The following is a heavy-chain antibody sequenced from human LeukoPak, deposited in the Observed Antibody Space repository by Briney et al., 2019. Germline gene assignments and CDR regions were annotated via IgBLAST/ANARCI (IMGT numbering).Heavy chain of an antibody. D-gene: IGHD4-17*01. CDR1: GYGFTSYW. J-gene: IGHJ6*02. Sequence: GESLKISCKGSGYGFTSYWIGWVRPMPGKGLEWMGIIYPGDSDTRYSPSFQGQVTISADKSISTAYLQWSSLKASDTAMYYCARGGLREYYYYYGMDVWGQGTTVTVSS. CDR2: IYPGDSDT. CDR3: ARGGLREYYYYYGMDV. V-gene: IGHV5-51*01.